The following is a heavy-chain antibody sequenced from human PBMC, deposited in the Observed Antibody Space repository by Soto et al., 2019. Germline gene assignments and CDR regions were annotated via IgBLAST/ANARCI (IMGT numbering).Heavy chain of an antibody. Sequence: EVQLLESGGGLVQPGGSLRLSCAASGFTFSSYAMSWVLQAPGKGLEWVSAISGSGGSTYYADSVKGRFTISRDNSKNTLYLQMNSLRAEDTAVYYCAKDLSNYYGSGSYYKWEDPHYFDYWGQGTLVTVSS. CDR1: GFTFSSYA. CDR2: ISGSGGST. CDR3: AKDLSNYYGSGSYYKWEDPHYFDY. V-gene: IGHV3-23*01. D-gene: IGHD3-10*01. J-gene: IGHJ4*02.